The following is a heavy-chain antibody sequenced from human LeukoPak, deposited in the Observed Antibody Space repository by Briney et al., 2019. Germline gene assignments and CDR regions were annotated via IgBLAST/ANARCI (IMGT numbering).Heavy chain of an antibody. J-gene: IGHJ4*02. CDR3: ASQMAGTPFDY. Sequence: ASVKVSRKASGYTFTSYYMHWVRQAPGQGLEWMGIINPSGGSTSYAQKFQGRVTMTRDTSTSTVYMELSSLRSEDTAVYYCASQMAGTPFDYWGQGTLVTVSS. V-gene: IGHV1-46*01. CDR2: INPSGGST. CDR1: GYTFTSYY. D-gene: IGHD6-19*01.